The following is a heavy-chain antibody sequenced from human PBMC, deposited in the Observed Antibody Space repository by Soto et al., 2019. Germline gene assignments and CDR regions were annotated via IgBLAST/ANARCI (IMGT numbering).Heavy chain of an antibody. CDR3: ARRGAVAVVNWFDP. D-gene: IGHD6-19*01. Sequence: QITLKESGPTLVKPTQTLTLTCTFSGFSLSTSGVGVGWIRQPPGKALEWLALIYWDDDKRYSPSLKSRLTITNDAAKNPVVLTMTNTDPVDTATYYIARRGAVAVVNWFDPWGQGTLVTVSS. CDR2: IYWDDDK. V-gene: IGHV2-5*02. J-gene: IGHJ5*02. CDR1: GFSLSTSGVG.